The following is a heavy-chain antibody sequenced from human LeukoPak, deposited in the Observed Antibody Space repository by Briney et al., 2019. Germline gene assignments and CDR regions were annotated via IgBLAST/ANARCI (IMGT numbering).Heavy chain of an antibody. J-gene: IGHJ4*02. D-gene: IGHD4-11*01. CDR3: AKGPYSNYVNYFDY. CDR2: ISGSGGST. Sequence: GGSLRLSCAASGFTFSSYAMSWVRQAPGKGLEWVSAISGSGGSTYYADSVKGRFTISRDNSKNTLYPQMNSLRAEDTAVYYCAKGPYSNYVNYFDYWGQGTLVTVSS. CDR1: GFTFSSYA. V-gene: IGHV3-23*01.